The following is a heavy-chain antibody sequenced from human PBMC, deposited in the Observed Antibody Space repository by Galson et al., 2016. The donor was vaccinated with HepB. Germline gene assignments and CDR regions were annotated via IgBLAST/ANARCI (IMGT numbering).Heavy chain of an antibody. D-gene: IGHD4-17*01. CDR2: TYYMSNWDY. CDR3: ARATDYGDYANGMDV. V-gene: IGHV6-1*01. J-gene: IGHJ6*04. Sequence: AISGDSVSRNGVTWNWIRQSPSRGLEWLGRTYYMSNWDYDYAVSVNSRITIIPDTSRNQFSLYLRSVTPEDTAVYYCARATDYGDYANGMDVWDGGTMVTVTS. CDR1: GDSVSRNGVT.